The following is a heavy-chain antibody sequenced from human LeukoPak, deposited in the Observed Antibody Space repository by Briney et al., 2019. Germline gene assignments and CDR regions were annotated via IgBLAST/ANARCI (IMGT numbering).Heavy chain of an antibody. V-gene: IGHV3-11*04. CDR2: ISASSNII. J-gene: IGHJ3*02. D-gene: IGHD1-26*01. CDR3: ARRQGRRGIVGPTILKGAFDI. CDR1: GGSISSGPYY. Sequence: LSLTCTVSGGSISSGPYYWGWIRQPPGKGLEWVSYISASSNIIYCADSVKGRFTISRDDAKNSLYLQMNSLRAEDTAVYYCARRQGRRGIVGPTILKGAFDIWGQGTKVTVSS.